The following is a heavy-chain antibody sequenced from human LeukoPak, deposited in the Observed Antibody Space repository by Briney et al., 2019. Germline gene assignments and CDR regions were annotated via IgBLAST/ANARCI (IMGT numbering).Heavy chain of an antibody. Sequence: GGSLRLSCEASGFTFSNYYMSWIRQAPGKGLEWVSYISSSGSTIYYADSVKGRFTISRDNAKNSLFLQMNSLRAEDTAVYYCARETGGNCYDYWGQGTLVTVSS. CDR1: GFTFSNYY. J-gene: IGHJ4*02. V-gene: IGHV3-11*04. D-gene: IGHD2-15*01. CDR2: ISSSGSTI. CDR3: ARETGGNCYDY.